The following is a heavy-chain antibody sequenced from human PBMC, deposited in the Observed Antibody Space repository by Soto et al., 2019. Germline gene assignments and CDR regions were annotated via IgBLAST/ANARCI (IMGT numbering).Heavy chain of an antibody. Sequence: QVQLVESGGGVVQPGRSLRLSCAASGFTFSSYGMHWVRQAPGKGLEWVAVIWYDGSNKYYADSVKGRFTISRDNSKITLYLHMNSLRAEDTAVYFCARDGGRIAAAGTGFDYWGQGTLVTVSS. V-gene: IGHV3-33*01. CDR3: ARDGGRIAAAGTGFDY. CDR2: IWYDGSNK. CDR1: GFTFSSYG. D-gene: IGHD6-13*01. J-gene: IGHJ4*02.